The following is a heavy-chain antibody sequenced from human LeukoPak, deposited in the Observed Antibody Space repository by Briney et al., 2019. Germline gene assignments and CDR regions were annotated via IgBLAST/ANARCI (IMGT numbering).Heavy chain of an antibody. Sequence: GGSLRLSCAASGFTFSNYGLHWVRQAPGKGLEWVAFIQYDGRNKYYADSVKGRFTVSRDNSKNPLYLQMSSLRPEDTAVCYCAKERSGLDYWGQGTLVTVSS. CDR2: IQYDGRNK. CDR1: GFTFSNYG. D-gene: IGHD3-22*01. V-gene: IGHV3-30*02. CDR3: AKERSGLDY. J-gene: IGHJ4*02.